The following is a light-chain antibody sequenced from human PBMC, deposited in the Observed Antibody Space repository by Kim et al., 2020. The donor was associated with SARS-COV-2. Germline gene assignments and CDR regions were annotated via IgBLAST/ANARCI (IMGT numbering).Light chain of an antibody. CDR1: QSVSSY. CDR2: DAS. Sequence: SPGERATLSCSASQSVSSYLAWYQQKPGQARRLLIYDASNRATGIPARFSGSGSGTDFILTISSLEPEDFAVYYCQQRSNWPPITFGQGTRLEIK. V-gene: IGKV3-11*01. CDR3: QQRSNWPPIT. J-gene: IGKJ5*01.